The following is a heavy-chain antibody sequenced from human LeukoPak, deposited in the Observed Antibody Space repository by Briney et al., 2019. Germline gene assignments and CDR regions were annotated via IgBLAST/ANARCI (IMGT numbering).Heavy chain of an antibody. V-gene: IGHV3-21*01. CDR2: ISSSGTYI. D-gene: IGHD2-21*01. CDR3: LTIVETDIEAFDI. Sequence: GGSLRLSCEGSGFSFSKHGLNWVRQAPGKGLEWVSSISSSGTYIYYADALKGRFTISRDNAKNTLYLQMNSLRAEDTAVYYCLTIVETDIEAFDIWGQGTKVTVSS. CDR1: GFSFSKHG. J-gene: IGHJ3*02.